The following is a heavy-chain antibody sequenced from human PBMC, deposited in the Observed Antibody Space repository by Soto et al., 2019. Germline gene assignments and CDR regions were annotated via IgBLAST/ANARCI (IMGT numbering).Heavy chain of an antibody. D-gene: IGHD3-16*01. Sequence: EVQLVESGGGLVKPGGSLRLSCAASGFTFSSYSMNWVRQAPGKGLEWVSSISSSSSYIYYADSVKGRFTISRDNAKNSRYLQMNSLRAEDTAVYYCARAIRSRGGYYFDYWGQGTLVTGSS. V-gene: IGHV3-21*01. CDR3: ARAIRSRGGYYFDY. CDR1: GFTFSSYS. CDR2: ISSSSSYI. J-gene: IGHJ4*02.